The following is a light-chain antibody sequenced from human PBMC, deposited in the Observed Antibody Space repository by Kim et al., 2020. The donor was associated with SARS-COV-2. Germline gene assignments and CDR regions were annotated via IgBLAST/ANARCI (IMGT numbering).Light chain of an antibody. J-gene: IGKJ2*01. CDR2: GAS. Sequence: PGERATLSCRASQSLSSSYVAWSQQKPGQAPRLLIYGASSRATGIPDRFSGSGSGTDFTLTISRLEPEDFAVYYWQQYGSSPRTFGQGTKLEI. V-gene: IGKV3-20*01. CDR1: QSLSSSY. CDR3: QQYGSSPRT.